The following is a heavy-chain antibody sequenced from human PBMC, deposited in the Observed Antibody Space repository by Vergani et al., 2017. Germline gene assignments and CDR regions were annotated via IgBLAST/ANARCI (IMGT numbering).Heavy chain of an antibody. CDR2: IWYDGSNK. CDR3: ARVTIKIAVAGQGDY. V-gene: IGHV3-30*19. CDR1: GFTFSSYG. J-gene: IGHJ4*02. Sequence: QVQLVESGGGVVQPGRSLRLSCAASGFTFSSYGMHWVRQAPGKGLEWVAVIWYDGSNKYYADSVKGRFTISRDNSKNTLYLQMNSLRAEDTAVYYCARVTIKIAVAGQGDYWGQGTLVTVSS. D-gene: IGHD6-19*01.